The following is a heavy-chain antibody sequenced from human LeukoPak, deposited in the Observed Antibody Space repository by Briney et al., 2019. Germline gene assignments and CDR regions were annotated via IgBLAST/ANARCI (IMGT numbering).Heavy chain of an antibody. D-gene: IGHD2-2*01. Sequence: ASVKVSCKASGGTFISYAISWVRQAPGQGLEWMGGIIPIFGTANYAQKFQGRVTITTDESTSTAYLELSSLRSEDTAVYYCARVPQVVPAANWFDPWGQGTLVTVSS. J-gene: IGHJ5*02. V-gene: IGHV1-69*05. CDR2: IIPIFGTA. CDR3: ARVPQVVPAANWFDP. CDR1: GGTFISYA.